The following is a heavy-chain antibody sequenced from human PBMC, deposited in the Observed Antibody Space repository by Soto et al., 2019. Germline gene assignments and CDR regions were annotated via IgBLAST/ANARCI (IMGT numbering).Heavy chain of an antibody. CDR2: IFYSGSA. J-gene: IGHJ4*02. V-gene: IGHV4-31*03. D-gene: IGHD1-1*01. CDR1: GGSINTAAYY. CDR3: AIILRTGVLNSDS. Sequence: SETLSLTCNVTGGSINTAAYYWSWIRQVPGKGLEWIGYIFYSGSAYYHPSLKSRASISVDRSKNQFSLKVNSVTAADTAVYYCAIILRTGVLNSDSCGQGTLVSVS.